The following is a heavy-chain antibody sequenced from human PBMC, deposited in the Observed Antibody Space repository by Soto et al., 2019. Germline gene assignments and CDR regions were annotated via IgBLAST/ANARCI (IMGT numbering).Heavy chain of an antibody. CDR2: ISSSSSYI. CDR1: GFTFSSYS. CDR3: ARDWGSGWHYGMDV. Sequence: GGSLRLSCAASGFTFSSYSMNWVRQAPGKGLEWVSSISSSSSYIHYADSVKGRFTISRDNAKNSLYLQMNSLRAEDTAVYYCARDWGSGWHYGMDVWGQGTTVTVSS. V-gene: IGHV3-21*01. D-gene: IGHD6-19*01. J-gene: IGHJ6*02.